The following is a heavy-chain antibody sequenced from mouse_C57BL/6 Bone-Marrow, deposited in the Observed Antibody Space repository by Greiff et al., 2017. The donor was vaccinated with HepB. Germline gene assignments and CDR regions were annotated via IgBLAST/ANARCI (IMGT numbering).Heavy chain of an antibody. CDR3: ARSCYDFYAMDY. D-gene: IGHD2-4*01. CDR2: IDPSDSYT. V-gene: IGHV1-69*01. CDR1: GYTFTSYW. Sequence: QVQLKQPGAELVMPGASVKLSCKASGYTFTSYWMHWVKQRPGQGLEWIGEIDPSDSYTNYNQKFKGKSTLTVDKSSSTAYMQLSSLTSEDSAVYYCARSCYDFYAMDYWGQGTSVTVSS. J-gene: IGHJ4*01.